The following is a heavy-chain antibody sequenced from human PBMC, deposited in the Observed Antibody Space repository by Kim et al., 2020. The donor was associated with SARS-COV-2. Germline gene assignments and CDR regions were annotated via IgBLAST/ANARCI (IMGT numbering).Heavy chain of an antibody. CDR3: ARDYPGSSRYFDT. J-gene: IGHJ4*02. V-gene: IGHV4-4*07. D-gene: IGHD6-6*01. Sequence: NYHPPLQSRVTMSVDTSENHFSLRLNSVTAADTAVYYCARDYPGSSRYFDTWGQGTLVTVSS.